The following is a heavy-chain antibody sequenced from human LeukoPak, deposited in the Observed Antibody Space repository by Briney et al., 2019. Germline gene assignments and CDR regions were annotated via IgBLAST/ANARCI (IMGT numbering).Heavy chain of an antibody. CDR1: GYTLTELS. Sequence: ASVKVSCKVSGYTLTELSMHWVRQAPGKGLEWIGGFDPEDGETIYAQKFQGRVTMTEDTSTDTAYMELSTLRAEDTAVYYCATDLQGSGSSWYFDLWGRGTLVTVSS. CDR2: FDPEDGET. J-gene: IGHJ2*01. V-gene: IGHV1-24*01. CDR3: ATDLQGSGSSWYFDL. D-gene: IGHD3-10*01.